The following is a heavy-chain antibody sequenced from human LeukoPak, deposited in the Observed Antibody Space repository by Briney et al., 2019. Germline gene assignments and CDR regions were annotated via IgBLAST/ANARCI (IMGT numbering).Heavy chain of an antibody. CDR1: GGSFSGYY. Sequence: PSETLSLTCAVYGGSFSGYYWTWIRQPPGKGLEWIGEINHRGSPKYNPSLESRVTISVDTSNNQFSLKLSSVTAADTAVYFCVRDFSSSSLDWGQGTLVTVSS. D-gene: IGHD6-6*01. CDR3: VRDFSSSSLD. J-gene: IGHJ4*02. CDR2: INHRGSP. V-gene: IGHV4-34*01.